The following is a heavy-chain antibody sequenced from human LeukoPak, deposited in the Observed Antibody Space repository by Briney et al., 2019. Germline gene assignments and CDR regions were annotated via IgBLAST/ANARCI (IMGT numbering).Heavy chain of an antibody. CDR2: VYYSVST. Sequence: SETLSLTCTISGAFGGSISSYYWSWIRQPPGKGLEWIGYVYYSVSTNYNPSLKSRVTISIDTSKTQFSLKLNSVTAADTAVYYCARASNYDTSGYYFYWYFDLWGRGTLVTVSS. CDR1: GAFGGSISSYY. CDR3: ARASNYDTSGYYFYWYFDL. V-gene: IGHV4-59*01. J-gene: IGHJ2*01. D-gene: IGHD3-22*01.